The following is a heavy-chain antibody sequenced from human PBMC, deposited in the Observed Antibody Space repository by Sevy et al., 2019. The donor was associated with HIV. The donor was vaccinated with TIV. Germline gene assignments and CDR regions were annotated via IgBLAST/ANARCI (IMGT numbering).Heavy chain of an antibody. Sequence: SETLSLTCTVSGGSISSGSYYWSWIRQPAGKGLEWIGRIYTSGSTNYNPSLKSRVTISVDTSKNQFSLKLSSVTAADTAVYYCAREVLLWFGEPHNWFDPWGQGTLVTVSS. CDR1: GGSISSGSYY. CDR3: AREVLLWFGEPHNWFDP. J-gene: IGHJ5*02. D-gene: IGHD3-10*01. CDR2: IYTSGST. V-gene: IGHV4-61*02.